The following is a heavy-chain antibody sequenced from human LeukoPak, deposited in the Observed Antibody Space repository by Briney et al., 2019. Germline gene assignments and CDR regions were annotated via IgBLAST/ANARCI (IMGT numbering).Heavy chain of an antibody. V-gene: IGHV3-7*01. CDR3: APGWYWLHP. Sequence: GGSLRLSCAASGLTFSDYWMSWVRQAPGKGLEWVASIKQDGSEKYYVDSVKGRFTISRDNAKNLLFLQMNSLRAEDTAVYFCAPGWYWLHPWGQGTLVTVSS. CDR2: IKQDGSEK. D-gene: IGHD6-19*01. J-gene: IGHJ5*02. CDR1: GLTFSDYW.